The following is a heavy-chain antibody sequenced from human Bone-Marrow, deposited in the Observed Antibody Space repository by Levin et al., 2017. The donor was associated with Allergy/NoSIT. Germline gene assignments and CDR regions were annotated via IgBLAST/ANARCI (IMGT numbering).Heavy chain of an antibody. D-gene: IGHD2-2*02. V-gene: IGHV4-34*01. Sequence: SQTLSLTCAVYGGSFSGYYWSWIRQPPGKGLEWIGEINHSGSTNYNPSLKSRVTISVDTSKNQFSLKLSSVTAADTAVYYCARIVVVPAAIPIFNYYYYGMDVWGQGTTVTVSS. CDR3: ARIVVVPAAIPIFNYYYYGMDV. CDR1: GGSFSGYY. CDR2: INHSGST. J-gene: IGHJ6*02.